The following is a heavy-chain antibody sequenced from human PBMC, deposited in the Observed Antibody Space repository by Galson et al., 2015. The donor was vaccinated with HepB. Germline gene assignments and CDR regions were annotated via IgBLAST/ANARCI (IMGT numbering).Heavy chain of an antibody. V-gene: IGHV3-30*18. D-gene: IGHD3-16*02. Sequence: SLRLSCAASGFTFSSYGMHWVRRAPGKGLEWVAVISYDGSNKYYADSVKGRFTISRDNSKNTLYLQMNSLRAEDTAVYYCAKDFYDYVWGSYRDPIDYWGQGALVTVSS. J-gene: IGHJ4*02. CDR2: ISYDGSNK. CDR3: AKDFYDYVWGSYRDPIDY. CDR1: GFTFSSYG.